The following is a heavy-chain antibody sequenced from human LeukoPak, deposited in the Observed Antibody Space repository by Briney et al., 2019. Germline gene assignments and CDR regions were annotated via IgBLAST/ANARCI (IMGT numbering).Heavy chain of an antibody. CDR1: GGSISNYY. Sequence: SETLSLTCTVSGGSISNYYWSWIRQPPGKRLEWIGYIYYSGSTNYNPSLKSRVTISVDTSKNQFSLKLSSVTAADTAVYYCARKRSSWFDPWGQGTLVTVSS. V-gene: IGHV4-59*01. CDR3: ARKRSSWFDP. J-gene: IGHJ5*02. D-gene: IGHD6-19*01. CDR2: IYYSGST.